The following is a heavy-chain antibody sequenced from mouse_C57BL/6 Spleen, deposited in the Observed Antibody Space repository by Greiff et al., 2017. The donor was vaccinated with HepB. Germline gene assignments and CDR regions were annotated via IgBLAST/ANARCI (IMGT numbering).Heavy chain of an antibody. CDR2: IYPRDGST. D-gene: IGHD2-5*01. CDR3: ARTHYSNFYAMDY. CDR1: GYTFTSYD. J-gene: IGHJ4*01. Sequence: LQESGPELVKPGASVKLSCKASGYTFTSYDINWVKQGPGQGLEWIGWIYPRDGSTKYNEKFKGKATLTVDTSSSTAYMELHSLTSEDSVVYFCARTHYSNFYAMDYWGQGTSVTVAS. V-gene: IGHV1-85*01.